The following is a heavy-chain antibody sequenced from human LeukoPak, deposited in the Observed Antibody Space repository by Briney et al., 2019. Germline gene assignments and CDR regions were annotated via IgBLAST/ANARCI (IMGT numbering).Heavy chain of an antibody. Sequence: GGSLRLSCAASGFTFSTYAMKWVRQAPGKGLEWVSTIINSGGSTYYADSVKGRFTISRDNSKNTLYLQMNSLRAEDTAVYYCAKDIYGDYGGLDYWGQGTLVTVSS. J-gene: IGHJ4*02. V-gene: IGHV3-23*01. CDR1: GFTFSTYA. CDR2: IINSGGST. CDR3: AKDIYGDYGGLDY. D-gene: IGHD4-17*01.